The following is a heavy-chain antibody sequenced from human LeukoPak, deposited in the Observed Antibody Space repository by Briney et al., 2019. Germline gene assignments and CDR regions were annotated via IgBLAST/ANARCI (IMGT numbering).Heavy chain of an antibody. D-gene: IGHD3-3*02. J-gene: IGHJ4*02. CDR3: AKDITILYYIDY. CDR1: VFTFSSYA. Sequence: GGSLRLSCAASVFTFSSYAMSGVRQAPGKGLEGVLALSFSGGSTYYADAVRGRFTIPRNNSKNTLHLQMNSRIGEDVAVYQFAKDITILYYIDYWGQGTLVTVSS. CDR2: LSFSGGST. V-gene: IGHV3-23*01.